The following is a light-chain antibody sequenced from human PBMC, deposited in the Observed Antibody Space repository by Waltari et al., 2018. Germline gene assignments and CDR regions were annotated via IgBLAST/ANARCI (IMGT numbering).Light chain of an antibody. V-gene: IGKV4-1*01. J-gene: IGKJ2*01. CDR3: QQYYITPQT. CDR1: QSVLYSSNNKNY. CDR2: WAS. Sequence: DIVMTQSPDSLAVSLGERATINCKSSQSVLYSSNNKNYLAWYQQKPGQPPKLLIYWASTRESGVPDRCSGSGSGTDFTLTISSLQAEDVAVYYCQQYYITPQTFGQGTKLEIK.